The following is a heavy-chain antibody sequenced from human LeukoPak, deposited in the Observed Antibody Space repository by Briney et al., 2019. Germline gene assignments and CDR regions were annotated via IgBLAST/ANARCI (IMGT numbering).Heavy chain of an antibody. D-gene: IGHD2-21*01. V-gene: IGHV1-69*13. CDR1: GGTFISYA. J-gene: IGHJ4*02. CDR3: ARAAYCGGDCYPFDY. CDR2: IIPIFGTE. Sequence: ASVKVSCKASGGTFISYAISWVRQAPGQGVEWMGGIIPIFGTENYAQKFQGRVTITGDESTSTDYMEERRVRSEDTAVYYCARAAYCGGDCYPFDYWGQGTLVTVSS.